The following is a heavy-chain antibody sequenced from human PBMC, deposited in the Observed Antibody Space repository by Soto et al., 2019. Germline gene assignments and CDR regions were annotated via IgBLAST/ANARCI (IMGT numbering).Heavy chain of an antibody. Sequence: PXEALSLSCEASGFTLRNYAMTWIRQAPGKGLEWVSLISANDVGTYYAESVKTRFTISTDQSRNTVYLQMDSLRADDTAIYYCAKAKNDYNWDNRPPFDYWGQGTLVTVSS. CDR2: ISANDVGT. CDR1: GFTLRNYA. D-gene: IGHD1-20*01. CDR3: AKAKNDYNWDNRPPFDY. J-gene: IGHJ4*02. V-gene: IGHV3-23*01.